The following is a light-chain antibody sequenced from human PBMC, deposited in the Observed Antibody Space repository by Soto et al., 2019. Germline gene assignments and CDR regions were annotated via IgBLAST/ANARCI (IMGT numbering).Light chain of an antibody. CDR2: EVN. CDR1: SSDVGAYNY. CDR3: TSHAGTINFPYI. Sequence: QSSLTHPPSSSGSPGQSVTISCTGTSSDVGAYNYVSWYQHHPGKAPKLMVYEVNKRPSGVPDRFSGSKSGNTASLTVSGLQAEDEADYYCTSHAGTINFPYIFGTGTKVTVL. J-gene: IGLJ1*01. V-gene: IGLV2-8*01.